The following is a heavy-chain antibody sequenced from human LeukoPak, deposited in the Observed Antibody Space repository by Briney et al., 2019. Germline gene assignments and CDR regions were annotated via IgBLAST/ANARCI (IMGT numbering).Heavy chain of an antibody. V-gene: IGHV3-23*01. CDR2: ISGSGGST. D-gene: IGHD1-26*01. CDR3: AKGHVPWEPLFDY. CDR1: GFTFSSYG. Sequence: AGGSLRLSCAASGFTFSSYGMSWVRQAPGMGLEWVSAISGSGGSTYYADSVKGRFTISRDNSKNTLYLQMNSLRAEDTAVYYCAKGHVPWEPLFDYWGQGTLVTVSS. J-gene: IGHJ4*02.